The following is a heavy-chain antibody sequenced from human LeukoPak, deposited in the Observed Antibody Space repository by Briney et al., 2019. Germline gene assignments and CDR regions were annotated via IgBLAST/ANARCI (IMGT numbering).Heavy chain of an antibody. D-gene: IGHD6-19*01. J-gene: IGHJ3*02. Sequence: PSETLSLTCTVSGGSISSSSYYWGWIRQPPGKGLEWIGSIYYSGSTYYNPSLKSRVTISVDTSKNQFSLKLSSVTAADTAVYYCARDGSVAGTNPIDAFDIWGQGTMVTVSS. CDR2: IYYSGST. CDR3: ARDGSVAGTNPIDAFDI. V-gene: IGHV4-39*02. CDR1: GGSISSSSYY.